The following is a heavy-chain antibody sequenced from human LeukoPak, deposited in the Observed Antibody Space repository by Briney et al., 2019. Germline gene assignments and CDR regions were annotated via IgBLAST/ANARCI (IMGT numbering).Heavy chain of an antibody. J-gene: IGHJ5*02. CDR1: EYTLTELS. D-gene: IGHD2-21*02. V-gene: IGHV1-24*01. CDR3: ARSRLPHRPFNWFDP. CDR2: FDPEDGET. Sequence: ASVKVSCKVSEYTLTELSVHWVRQAPGKGLEWMGYFDPEDGETIYALKFQGRVTFTADKSTNTAYMELSSLRSEDTAMYYCARSRLPHRPFNWFDPWGQGTLVTVSS.